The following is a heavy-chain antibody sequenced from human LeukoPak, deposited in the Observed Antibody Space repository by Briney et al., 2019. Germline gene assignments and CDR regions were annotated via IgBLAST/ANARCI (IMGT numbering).Heavy chain of an antibody. CDR1: GGSISSSTYH. Sequence: PSETLSLTCTVSGGSISSSTYHWGWTRQPPGKGLEWIGSIYYSGTTNSNPSLNSRVTISRDTSKNQFSLQLHSVTAADTAVYYCVRHDGRGGATMGAWDCWGQGSLVIVSS. CDR3: VRHDGRGGATMGAWDC. J-gene: IGHJ4*02. D-gene: IGHD4/OR15-4a*01. CDR2: IYYSGTT. V-gene: IGHV4-39*01.